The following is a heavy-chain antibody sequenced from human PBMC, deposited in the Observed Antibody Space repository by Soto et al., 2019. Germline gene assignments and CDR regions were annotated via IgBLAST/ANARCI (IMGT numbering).Heavy chain of an antibody. CDR2: ISGSGGST. CDR1: GFTFSSYA. CDR3: AKDERITMIVVVITTGYFDY. V-gene: IGHV3-23*01. Sequence: GGSLRLSCAASGFTFSSYAMSWVRQAAGKGLEWVSAISGSGGSTYYADSVKGRFTISRDNSKNTLYLQMNSLRAEDTAVYYCAKDERITMIVVVITTGYFDYWGQGTLVTVSS. D-gene: IGHD3-22*01. J-gene: IGHJ4*02.